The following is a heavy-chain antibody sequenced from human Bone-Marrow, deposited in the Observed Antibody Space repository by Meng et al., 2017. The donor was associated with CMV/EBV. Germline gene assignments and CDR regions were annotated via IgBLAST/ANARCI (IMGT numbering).Heavy chain of an antibody. Sequence: ASGFTFSSYSMNWVRQAPGKGLEWVSSISSSSSYIYYADSVKGRFTISRDNAKNSLYLQMNSLRAEDTAVYYCATDHYYGSGNEGYWGQGTLVTVSS. CDR1: GFTFSSYS. V-gene: IGHV3-21*01. D-gene: IGHD3-10*01. CDR3: ATDHYYGSGNEGY. J-gene: IGHJ4*02. CDR2: ISSSSSYI.